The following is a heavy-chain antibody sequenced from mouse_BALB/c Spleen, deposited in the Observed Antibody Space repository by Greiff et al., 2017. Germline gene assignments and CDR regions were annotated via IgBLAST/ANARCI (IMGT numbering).Heavy chain of an antibody. CDR2: INPGSGGT. V-gene: IGHV1-54*01. J-gene: IGHJ3*01. CDR1: GYAFTNYL. CDR3: ASQLGQFAY. D-gene: IGHD4-1*02. Sequence: VKLMESGAELVRPGTSVKVSCKASGYAFTNYLIEWVKQRPGQGLEWIGVINPGSGGTNYNEKFKGKATLTADKSSSTAYMQLSSLTSDDSAVYFCASQLGQFAYWGQGTLVTVSA.